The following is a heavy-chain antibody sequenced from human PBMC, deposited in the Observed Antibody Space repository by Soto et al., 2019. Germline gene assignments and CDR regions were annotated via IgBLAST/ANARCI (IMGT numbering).Heavy chain of an antibody. CDR2: INPSGGST. J-gene: IGHJ3*02. V-gene: IGHV1-46*03. Sequence: SSVKVSCKASVYAFTSYYMHWVRQAPGQGLEWMGIINPSGGSTSYAQKFQGRVTMTRDTSTSTVYMELSSLRSEDTAVYYCARAKGYCSGGSCHKNSLPNDAFDIWGQGTMVTVSS. CDR1: VYAFTSYY. CDR3: ARAKGYCSGGSCHKNSLPNDAFDI. D-gene: IGHD2-15*01.